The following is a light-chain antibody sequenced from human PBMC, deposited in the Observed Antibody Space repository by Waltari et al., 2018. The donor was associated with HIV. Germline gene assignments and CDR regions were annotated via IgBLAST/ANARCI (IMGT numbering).Light chain of an antibody. Sequence: DIQMTQSPSTLSASVGDRVTITCRASQSISSWLAWYQQKPGKAPKLLIYKASSLESGVPSRFSGSGSGTEFNLTISSLQPDDFATYYCQQYNSYSGYTFGQGTKLEIK. V-gene: IGKV1-5*03. CDR3: QQYNSYSGYT. CDR1: QSISSW. J-gene: IGKJ2*01. CDR2: KAS.